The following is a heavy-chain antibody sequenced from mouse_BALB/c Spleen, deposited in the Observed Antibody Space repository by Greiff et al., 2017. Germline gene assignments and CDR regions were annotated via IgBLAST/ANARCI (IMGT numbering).Heavy chain of an antibody. Sequence: EVQLQQSGAELVKPGASVKLSCTASGFNIKDTYMHWVKQRPEQGLEWIGRIDPANGNTKYDPKFQGKATITADTSSNTAYLQLSSLTSEDTAVYYCARQLGLRREFGYWGQGTTLTVSS. J-gene: IGHJ2*01. D-gene: IGHD3-1*01. CDR2: IDPANGNT. CDR3: ARQLGLRREFGY. V-gene: IGHV14-3*02. CDR1: GFNIKDTY.